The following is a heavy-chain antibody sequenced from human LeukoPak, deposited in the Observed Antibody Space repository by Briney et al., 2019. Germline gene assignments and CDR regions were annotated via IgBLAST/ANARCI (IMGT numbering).Heavy chain of an antibody. CDR2: IYYSGST. J-gene: IGHJ3*01. D-gene: IGHD3-10*01. CDR3: ARPSYYYGSGTAVADV. V-gene: IGHV4-59*08. CDR1: GGSISSYY. Sequence: SETLSLTCTVSGGSISSYYWSWIRQPPGKGLEWIGYIYYSGSTNYNPSLKSRVTISVDTSKNQFSLKLSSVTAADTAAYFCARPSYYYGSGTAVADVWGQGTRVTVSS.